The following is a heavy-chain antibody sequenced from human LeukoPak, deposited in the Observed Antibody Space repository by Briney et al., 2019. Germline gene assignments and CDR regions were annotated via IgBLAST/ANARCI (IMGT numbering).Heavy chain of an antibody. CDR3: ARSSETYFTTFDS. J-gene: IGHJ4*02. V-gene: IGHV5-51*01. CDR1: GYSFNNHW. Sequence: GESLKISCQGSGYSFNNHWIGWVRQTPGKGLEWMAIIFPGDSDTRYSPSFQGQVTISADRSITTAYSQWSRLKASDTAIYYCARSSETYFTTFDSWGQGTLVTVSS. CDR2: IFPGDSDT. D-gene: IGHD2/OR15-2a*01.